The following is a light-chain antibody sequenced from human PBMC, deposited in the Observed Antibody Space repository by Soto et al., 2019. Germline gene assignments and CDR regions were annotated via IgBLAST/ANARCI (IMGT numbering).Light chain of an antibody. J-gene: IGKJ4*01. CDR2: AAS. CDR1: QDISNS. Sequence: IQLTQSPSSLSASVGDRVTITCRASQDISNSLAWYQQKPGKAPKLLIYAASTLQSGVPSRFSGSGSGTDFTLTINSLQPEDFATYYCQQFNSYPLTFGGGTKVEIK. CDR3: QQFNSYPLT. V-gene: IGKV1-9*01.